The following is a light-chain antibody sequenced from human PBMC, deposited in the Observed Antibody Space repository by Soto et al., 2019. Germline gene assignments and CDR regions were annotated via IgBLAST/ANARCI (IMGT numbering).Light chain of an antibody. J-gene: IGKJ2*01. Sequence: IQLTQSPSSLSASVGDRVTITCRASQGISSYLAWYQQKPGKAPKLLIYAASTLQSGVPSRFSGSGSETDFTLTISSLQPEDVATYYCQQLNSYPNTFGQGTKVEIK. V-gene: IGKV1-9*01. CDR3: QQLNSYPNT. CDR1: QGISSY. CDR2: AAS.